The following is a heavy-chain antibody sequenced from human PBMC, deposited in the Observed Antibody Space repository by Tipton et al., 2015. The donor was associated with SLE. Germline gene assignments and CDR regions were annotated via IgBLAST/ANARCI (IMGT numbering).Heavy chain of an antibody. J-gene: IGHJ4*02. CDR3: VVCSPSSCSYFDY. Sequence: TLSLTCTVSGGSIIYYYWGWVRQPAGKGLEWIGRICCGGSTQYNPSLDSRVSLSVDASKDQFSLKLSSVTAADTAVYYCVVCSPSSCSYFDYWGQGRLVTVSS. CDR2: ICCGGST. D-gene: IGHD2-2*01. V-gene: IGHV4-4*07. CDR1: GGSIIYYY.